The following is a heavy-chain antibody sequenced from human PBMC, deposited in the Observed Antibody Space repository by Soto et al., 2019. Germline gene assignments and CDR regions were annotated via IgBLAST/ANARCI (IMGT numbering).Heavy chain of an antibody. J-gene: IGHJ4*02. V-gene: IGHV1-58*01. CDR1: GFTSTSSA. CDR3: AADPPNSYDILTGSPSGY. CDR2: IVVGSGNT. D-gene: IGHD3-9*01. Sequence: SVKVSCKASGFTSTSSAVQWVRQARGQRLEWIGWIVVGSGNTNHAQKFQERVTITRDMSTSTAYMELSSLRSEDTAVYYCAADPPNSYDILTGSPSGYWGQGTLVTAPQ.